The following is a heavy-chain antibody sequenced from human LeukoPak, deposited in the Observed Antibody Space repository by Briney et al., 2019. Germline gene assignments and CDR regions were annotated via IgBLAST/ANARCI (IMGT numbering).Heavy chain of an antibody. CDR3: ARAVKATSGVESRIAAAGDY. CDR2: INHSGST. Sequence: SETLSLTCAVYGGSFSGYYWSWIRQPPGKGLEWIGEINHSGSTNYNPSLKSRVTISVDTSKNQFSLKLSSVTAADTAVYYCARAVKATSGVESRIAAAGDYWGQGTLVTVSS. CDR1: GGSFSGYY. J-gene: IGHJ4*02. V-gene: IGHV4-34*01. D-gene: IGHD6-13*01.